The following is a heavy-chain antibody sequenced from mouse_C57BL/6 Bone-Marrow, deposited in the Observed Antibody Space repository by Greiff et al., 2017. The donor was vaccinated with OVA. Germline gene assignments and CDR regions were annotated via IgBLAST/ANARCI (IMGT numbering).Heavy chain of an antibody. CDR1: GFTFSDFY. D-gene: IGHD2-10*02. Sequence: EVKLMESGGGLVQSGRSLRLSCATSGFTFSDFYMEWVRQAPGKGLEWIAASRNKANDYTTEYSASVKGRFIVSRDTSQSILYLQMNALRAEDTAIYYCARDAVWYPYAMDYWGQGTSVTVSS. CDR2: SRNKANDYTT. CDR3: ARDAVWYPYAMDY. J-gene: IGHJ4*01. V-gene: IGHV7-1*01.